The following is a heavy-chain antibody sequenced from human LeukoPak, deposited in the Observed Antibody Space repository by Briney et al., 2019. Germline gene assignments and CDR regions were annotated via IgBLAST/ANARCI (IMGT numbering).Heavy chain of an antibody. Sequence: SETLSLTCTVSGGSISSYYWSWIRQPPGKGLEWIGRIYSTGSTNYSPSLKSRVTMSVDKSKNQFSLNLSSVAAADTAVYYCARGIADPYSFDSWGQGTLVTVSS. CDR2: IYSTGST. CDR1: GGSISSYY. V-gene: IGHV4-4*07. J-gene: IGHJ4*02. D-gene: IGHD6-13*01. CDR3: ARGIADPYSFDS.